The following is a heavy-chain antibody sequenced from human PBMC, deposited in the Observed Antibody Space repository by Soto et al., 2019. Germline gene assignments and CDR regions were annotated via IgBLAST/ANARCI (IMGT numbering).Heavy chain of an antibody. Sequence: QEQLVESGGGWVKPGGSLRLSCAASGFTFSDYYIAWIRQAPGKGLEWISYISSTGIYKRYADSVKGRFTIARDNANNSLVLQMNCLRADDMAVYYCVRDLYGSGTSLRGWFDPWGQGTLVTVSS. D-gene: IGHD3-10*01. J-gene: IGHJ5*02. CDR1: GFTFSDYY. CDR3: VRDLYGSGTSLRGWFDP. CDR2: ISSTGIYK. V-gene: IGHV3-11*06.